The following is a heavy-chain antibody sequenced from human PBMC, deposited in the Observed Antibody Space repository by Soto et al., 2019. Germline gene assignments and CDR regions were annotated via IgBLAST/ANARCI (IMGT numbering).Heavy chain of an antibody. CDR3: AKDLGYTIFGVVTGNYGMDV. V-gene: IGHV3-30*18. CDR1: GFTFSSYG. J-gene: IGHJ6*02. D-gene: IGHD3-3*01. Sequence: GGSLRLSCAASGFTFSSYGMHWVRQAPGKGLEWVAVISYDGSNKYYADSVKGRFTISRDNSKNTLYLQMNSLRAEDTAVYYCAKDLGYTIFGVVTGNYGMDVWAKGPRSPSP. CDR2: ISYDGSNK.